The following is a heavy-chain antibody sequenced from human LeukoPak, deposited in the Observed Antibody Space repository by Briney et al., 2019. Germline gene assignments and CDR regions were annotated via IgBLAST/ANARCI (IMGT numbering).Heavy chain of an antibody. CDR3: ARRGYHNWFDP. CDR1: GDSVSGHY. J-gene: IGHJ5*02. D-gene: IGHD5-18*01. V-gene: IGHV4-59*08. CDR2: VSYSGGT. Sequence: SETLSLTCTVSGDSVSGHYWSWIRQTPGKGLEWIGYVSYSGGTNYNPSLKRRVSISVYTSKNQISLKLSSVTAADTAVYYCARRGYHNWFDPWGQGTLVTVSS.